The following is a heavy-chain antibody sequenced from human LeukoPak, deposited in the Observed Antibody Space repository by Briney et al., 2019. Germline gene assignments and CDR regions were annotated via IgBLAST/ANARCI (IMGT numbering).Heavy chain of an antibody. V-gene: IGHV4-59*01. D-gene: IGHD4-17*01. Sequence: KPSETLSLTCPVSGGSISTFYWSWLRQPPGKGLEWIGYIYYSGSTNYNPSLKSRVTISVDTSKNQFSLRLSSVTAADTAVYYCAREDPQTTVPEGLDVWGQGTTVTVSS. CDR2: IYYSGST. J-gene: IGHJ6*02. CDR1: GGSISTFY. CDR3: AREDPQTTVPEGLDV.